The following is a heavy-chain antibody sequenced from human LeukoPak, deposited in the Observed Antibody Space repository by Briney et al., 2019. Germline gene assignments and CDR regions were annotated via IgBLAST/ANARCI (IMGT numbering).Heavy chain of an antibody. CDR3: ARGAAFCSGGSCSDS. CDR2: LYYTGSA. Sequence: SETLSLTCTVSGGSISSYFWSWIRQPPGKGLEWIGYLYYTGSANYNPSLKSRVTISVDTSKNQFSLRLSSVTAADTAVYYCARGAAFCSGGSCSDSWGQGTLVTVSS. V-gene: IGHV4-59*01. CDR1: GGSISSYF. J-gene: IGHJ4*02. D-gene: IGHD2-15*01.